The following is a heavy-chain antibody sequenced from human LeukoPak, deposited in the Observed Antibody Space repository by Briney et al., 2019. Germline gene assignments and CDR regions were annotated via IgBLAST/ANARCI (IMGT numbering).Heavy chain of an antibody. V-gene: IGHV4-39*07. J-gene: IGHJ4*02. D-gene: IGHD3-9*01. Sequence: SETLSLTCTVSGGSISSSSYYWGWIRQPPGKGLEWIGSIYYTGSTSYNSSLKSRVTISVDTSKNQFSLKMKSVTAADTAVYYCARVKEELRYFDWLLAYYFDYWGQGTLVTVSS. CDR3: ARVKEELRYFDWLLAYYFDY. CDR2: IYYTGST. CDR1: GGSISSSSYY.